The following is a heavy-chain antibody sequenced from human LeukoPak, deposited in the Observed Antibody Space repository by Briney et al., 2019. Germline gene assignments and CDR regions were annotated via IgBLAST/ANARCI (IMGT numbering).Heavy chain of an antibody. J-gene: IGHJ6*02. D-gene: IGHD3-10*01. CDR2: ISWNGGSV. CDR3: AKDTEFGEPYHGMDV. Sequence: GGSLRLSCAVSGYLFDDRAEHWVRQARGRGVEWVSGISWNGGSVDYADSVKGRFIISRDNAKKSLYLQMNSLRREDTALYYCAKDTEFGEPYHGMDVWGQGTTVTISS. CDR1: GYLFDDRA. V-gene: IGHV3-9*01.